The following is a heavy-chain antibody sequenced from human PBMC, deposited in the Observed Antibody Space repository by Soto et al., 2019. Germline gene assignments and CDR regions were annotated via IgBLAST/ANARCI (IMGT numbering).Heavy chain of an antibody. V-gene: IGHV3-21*01. CDR2: ISSSSSYI. CDR1: GFTFSSYS. J-gene: IGHJ3*02. CDR3: ARDSGGGWGFAFDI. D-gene: IGHD2-21*01. Sequence: GGSLRLSCAASGFTFSSYSMNWVRQAPGKGLEWVSSISSSSSYIYYADSVKGRFTISRDNAKNSLYLQMNSLRAEDTAVYYCARDSGGGWGFAFDIWGQGTMVTVSS.